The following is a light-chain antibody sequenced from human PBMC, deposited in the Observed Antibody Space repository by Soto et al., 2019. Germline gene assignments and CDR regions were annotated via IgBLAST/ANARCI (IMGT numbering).Light chain of an antibody. CDR3: SSNTSSNTGL. CDR1: SSDVGGYNY. CDR2: DVS. V-gene: IGLV2-14*03. J-gene: IGLJ3*02. Sequence: QSALTQPASVSGSPGQSITISCTGTSSDVGGYNYVSWYQHHPGKAPKLMIYDVSNRPSGVSNRFSGSKSGNTASLTISGLQAEDEADYYCSSNTSSNTGLFGGGSKLTVL.